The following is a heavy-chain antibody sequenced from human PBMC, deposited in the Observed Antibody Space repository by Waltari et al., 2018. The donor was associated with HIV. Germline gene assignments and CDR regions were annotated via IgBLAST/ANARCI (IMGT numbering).Heavy chain of an antibody. CDR2: VKNDGQC. CDR1: NASFEPYY. V-gene: IGHV4-34*01. D-gene: IGHD1-1*01. J-gene: IGHJ6*02. Sequence: QVQLEQWGAGLVKPSETLSVTCAVYNASFEPYYWTWVRQAPGKGRGWVGEVKNDGQCVYNPALKTRVSTCLDAAKRQFSLRLTSATAADTAVYFCVRGPNWQLGGLDVWGRGTTVIVSS. CDR3: VRGPNWQLGGLDV.